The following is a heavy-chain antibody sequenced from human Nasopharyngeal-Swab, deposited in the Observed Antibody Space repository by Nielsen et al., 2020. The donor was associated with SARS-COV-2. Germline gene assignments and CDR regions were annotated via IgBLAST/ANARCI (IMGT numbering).Heavy chain of an antibody. CDR2: IYPGDSDT. V-gene: IGHV5-51*01. J-gene: IGHJ4*02. CDR3: ARQADFWSGYVMALDY. D-gene: IGHD3-3*01. Sequence: GESLKISCKGSGCSFTSYWIGWVRQMPGKGLEWMGIIYPGDSDTRYSPSFQGQVTISADKYISTAYLQWSSLKASDTAMYYCARQADFWSGYVMALDYWGQGTLVTVSS. CDR1: GCSFTSYW.